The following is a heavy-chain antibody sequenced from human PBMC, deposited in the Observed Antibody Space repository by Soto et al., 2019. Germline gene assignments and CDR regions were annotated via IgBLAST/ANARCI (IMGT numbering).Heavy chain of an antibody. CDR2: VKNNGGAT. CDR1: GFIFSHAW. D-gene: IGHD2-21*01. CDR3: AADLGPPYDSNNGFDP. J-gene: IGHJ5*02. Sequence: EVQLVESGGDLVEPGGSLRLSCAASGFIFSHAWFHWVRQPPGKGLELVGRVKNNGGATDYAPSVKGRFIISRDDSKDMVYLQMSSLRTEDTAIYYCAADLGPPYDSNNGFDPWGQGTLVTVSS. V-gene: IGHV3-15*07.